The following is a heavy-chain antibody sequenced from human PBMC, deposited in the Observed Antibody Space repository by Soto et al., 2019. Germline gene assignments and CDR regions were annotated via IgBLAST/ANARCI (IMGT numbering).Heavy chain of an antibody. V-gene: IGHV4-34*01. CDR2: INHTGST. D-gene: IGHD6-13*01. J-gene: IGHJ6*01. CDR1: GGSFRVFY. CDR3: ARGRIGAAGTPLWSREYCFCGIDV. Sequence: PSDPLSLTCAVYGGSFRVFYWSWIRQPPGQGLEWIGEINHTGSTNYNPASRSRVSITVDTSKSQFTLMLSSVTAADTAVYYCARGRIGAAGTPLWSREYCFCGIDVWG.